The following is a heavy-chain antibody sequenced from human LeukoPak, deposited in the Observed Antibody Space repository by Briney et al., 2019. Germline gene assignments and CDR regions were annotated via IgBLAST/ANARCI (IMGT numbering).Heavy chain of an antibody. CDR3: ARAAPYYYDSSGYSAFDS. Sequence: GGSLRLSCAASGFTVSTNCMTWVRQAPGKGLEWVSTIYSGGTTYYADSVMGRFTISRHNSRNTLYLQMNSLRAEDTAVYYCARAAPYYYDSSGYSAFDSWGQGTMVTVSA. V-gene: IGHV3-53*04. CDR1: GFTVSTNC. CDR2: IYSGGTT. J-gene: IGHJ3*02. D-gene: IGHD3-22*01.